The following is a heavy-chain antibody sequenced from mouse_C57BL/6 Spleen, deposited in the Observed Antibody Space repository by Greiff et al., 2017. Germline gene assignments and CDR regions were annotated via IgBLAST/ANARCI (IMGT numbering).Heavy chain of an antibody. V-gene: IGHV1-26*01. J-gene: IGHJ4*01. Sequence: VQLQQSGPELVKPGASLKISCKASGYTFTDYYMNWVKQSHGKSLEWIGDINPNNGGTSYNQKFKGKATLTVDKSSSTAYMELRSLTSEDSAVYYCARDYAMDYWGQGTSVTVSS. CDR1: GYTFTDYY. CDR2: INPNNGGT. CDR3: ARDYAMDY.